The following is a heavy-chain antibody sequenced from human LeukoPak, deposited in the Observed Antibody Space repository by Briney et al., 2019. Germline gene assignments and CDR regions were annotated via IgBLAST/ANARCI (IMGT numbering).Heavy chain of an antibody. V-gene: IGHV3-7*01. CDR2: IKTDGSEK. CDR3: ARGGTWRNDAFDI. Sequence: GGSLRLSCEGSGFTFSNYWMGWVRQAPGKGLQWVANIKTDGSEKYYVDSVKGRFTISRDNAKNSLYLQMNSLRAEDTAVYYCARGGTWRNDAFDIWGQGTMVTVSS. D-gene: IGHD5-12*01. J-gene: IGHJ3*02. CDR1: GFTFSNYW.